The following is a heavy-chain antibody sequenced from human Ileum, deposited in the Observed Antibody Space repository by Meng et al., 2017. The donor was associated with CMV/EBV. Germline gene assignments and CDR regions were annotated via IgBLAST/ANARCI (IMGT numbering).Heavy chain of an antibody. V-gene: IGHV4-4*07. CDR3: ARGSSSWAFDY. D-gene: IGHD2-2*01. Sequence: QVRLPGSGPGLAKLSDTLSLTCTVSGGSISGYYWSWIRQPATKGLEWIGRVYSSGSTDYNPSLQSRVTMSVDTSKNQFSLKLSSVTAADTAVYYCARGSSSWAFDYWGQGTLVTVSS. CDR2: VYSSGST. J-gene: IGHJ4*02. CDR1: GGSISGYY.